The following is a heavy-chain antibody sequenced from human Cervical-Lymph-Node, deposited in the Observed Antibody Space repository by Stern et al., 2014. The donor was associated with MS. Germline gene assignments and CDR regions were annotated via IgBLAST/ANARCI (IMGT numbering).Heavy chain of an antibody. J-gene: IGHJ6*02. V-gene: IGHV3-72*01. D-gene: IGHD6-13*01. CDR2: TRNKANSYTT. CDR3: ARRGIAASRYGMDV. CDR1: GFTFSDHY. Sequence: EVQLVESGGGLVQPGGSLRLSCAASGFTFSDHYMDWVRQAPGKGLEWVGRTRNKANSYTTEYAGSVKGRFTISRDDSKHSLYLQMNSLKTEDTAVYYCARRGIAASRYGMDVWGQGTTVTVSS.